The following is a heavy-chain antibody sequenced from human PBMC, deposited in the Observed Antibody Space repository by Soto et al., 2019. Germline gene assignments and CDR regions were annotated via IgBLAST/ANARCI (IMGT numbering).Heavy chain of an antibody. Sequence: QVQLVQSGAEVKKPGASVKVSCKASGYTFTSYAMHWVRQAPGQRLEWMGWINAGNGNTKYSQKFQGRVTITRDTSASTAYMELRSLRSEDTAVYYCARSIVVVTALAYWGQGTLVTVSS. CDR1: GYTFTSYA. CDR2: INAGNGNT. CDR3: ARSIVVVTALAY. V-gene: IGHV1-3*01. J-gene: IGHJ4*02. D-gene: IGHD2-21*02.